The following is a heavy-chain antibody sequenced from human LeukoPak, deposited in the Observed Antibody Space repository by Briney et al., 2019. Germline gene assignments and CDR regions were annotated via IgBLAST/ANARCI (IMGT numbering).Heavy chain of an antibody. J-gene: IGHJ4*02. CDR1: GFTFSTYA. CDR2: ISGSGDGGSGGIT. CDR3: AKDRTIFGVVLRADEY. D-gene: IGHD3-3*01. V-gene: IGHV3-23*01. Sequence: GGSLRLSCAASGFTFSTYAMSWVRQAPGRGLEWVSAISGSGDGGSGGITYYADSVKGRLTISRDKSKNTLYLQMNSLRAEDTAVYYCAKDRTIFGVVLRADEYWGQGTLVTVSS.